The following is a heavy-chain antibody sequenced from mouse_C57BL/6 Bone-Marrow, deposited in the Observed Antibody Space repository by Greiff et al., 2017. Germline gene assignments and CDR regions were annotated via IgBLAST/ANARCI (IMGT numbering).Heavy chain of an antibody. CDR3: ARSGLRRDWYFDV. CDR1: GYTFTSYW. J-gene: IGHJ1*03. Sequence: QVQLQQPGAELVKPGASVKLSCKASGYTFTSYWMHWVKQRPGQGLAWIGMIHPNSGSTNYNEKFKSKATLTVDKSSSTAYMQLSSLTSEDSAVYYCARSGLRRDWYFDVWGTGTTVTVSS. CDR2: IHPNSGST. D-gene: IGHD2-2*01. V-gene: IGHV1-64*01.